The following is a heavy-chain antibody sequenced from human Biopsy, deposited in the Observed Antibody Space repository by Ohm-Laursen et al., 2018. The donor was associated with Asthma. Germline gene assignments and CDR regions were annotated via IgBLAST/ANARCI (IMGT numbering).Heavy chain of an antibody. CDR1: GFDFSDYT. D-gene: IGHD3-10*01. CDR3: ARDFTIGSGSPFHF. CDR2: ISSLSRYK. Sequence: SLRLSCAASGFDFSDYTMNWVRQAPGKGLEWDSSISSLSRYKYYSDSLRGRVTISRDNAKSSLHLQMSSLRAEDTAVYFCARDFTIGSGSPFHFWGPGTVVTVSS. V-gene: IGHV3-21*01. J-gene: IGHJ4*01.